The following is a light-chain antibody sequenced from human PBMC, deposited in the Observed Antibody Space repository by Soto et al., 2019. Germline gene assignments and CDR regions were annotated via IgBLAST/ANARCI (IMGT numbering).Light chain of an antibody. CDR1: SGDVGTYNR. CDR2: EVT. V-gene: IGLV2-18*02. Sequence: LTQPPSVSGSPGQSVTISCTGTSGDVGTYNRVSWYQQPPGTAPKLMIYEVTNRPSGVPDRFSGSKSGNTASLTISGLQAEDEADYYCSSYTSSTTVVFGGGTKLTVL. CDR3: SSYTSSTTVV. J-gene: IGLJ2*01.